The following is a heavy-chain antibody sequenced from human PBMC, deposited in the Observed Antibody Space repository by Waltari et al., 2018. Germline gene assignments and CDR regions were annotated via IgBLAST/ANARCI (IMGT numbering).Heavy chain of an antibody. J-gene: IGHJ2*01. CDR3: ARRGSYYSAYFDL. D-gene: IGHD1-26*01. Sequence: TYYNPSLKSRVTISVDTSKNQFSLKLSSVTAADTAVYYCARRGSYYSAYFDLWGRGTLVTVSS. V-gene: IGHV4-39*01. CDR2: T.